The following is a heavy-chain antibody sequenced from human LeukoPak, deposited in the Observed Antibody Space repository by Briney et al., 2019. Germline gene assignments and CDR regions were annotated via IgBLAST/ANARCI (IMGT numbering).Heavy chain of an antibody. CDR3: ARDVEMATDY. V-gene: IGHV6-1*01. D-gene: IGHD5-24*01. CDR1: GDSVSTNTAA. J-gene: IGHJ4*02. CDR2: TYYRSKWYN. Sequence: SQTLSLTCAISGDSVSTNTAAWNWIRQSPSRGLEWLGRTYYRSKWYNDYAVSVKSRITINPDTSKNQFSLHLNSVTPEDTAVYYYARDVEMATDYWGQGTLVTVSS.